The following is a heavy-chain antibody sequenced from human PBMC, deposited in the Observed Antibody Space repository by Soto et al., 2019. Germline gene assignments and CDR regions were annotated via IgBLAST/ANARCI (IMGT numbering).Heavy chain of an antibody. J-gene: IGHJ4*02. V-gene: IGHV3-23*01. CDR3: AKGRYDFWSPYYFDS. CDR2: ISGSGIST. Sequence: EAQLSESGGGLVQPGGSLRLSCAASGFTFSTYPMSWVRQAPGKGLEWVSGISGSGISTYYADSVKGRFTISRDNARNSLYLQMDSLRDEDTALYYCAKGRYDFWSPYYFDSWGQGTLVTVSS. CDR1: GFTFSTYP. D-gene: IGHD3-3*01.